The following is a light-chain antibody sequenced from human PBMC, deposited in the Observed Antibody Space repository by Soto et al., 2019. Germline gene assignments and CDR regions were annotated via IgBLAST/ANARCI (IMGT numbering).Light chain of an antibody. Sequence: QSVLTQPPSVSAAPGQTVTISCSGGSSNIGNNYVSWYQQLPGTAPKLVIYENNYRPSGIPDRFSGSKSGTSATLDITGLQTGDEADYYCGTWDSSLGAGVFGGGTKLNVL. V-gene: IGLV1-51*02. CDR3: GTWDSSLGAGV. CDR1: SSNIGNNY. J-gene: IGLJ2*01. CDR2: ENN.